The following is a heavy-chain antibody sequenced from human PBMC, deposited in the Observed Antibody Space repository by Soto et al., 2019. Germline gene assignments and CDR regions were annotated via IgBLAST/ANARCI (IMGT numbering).Heavy chain of an antibody. J-gene: IGHJ4*02. CDR1: GGSISSYY. CDR3: ARRHISGYYFDY. V-gene: IGHV4-59*08. CDR2: IYYSGST. D-gene: IGHD2-21*01. Sequence: SETLSLTCTVSGGSISSYYWSWIRRPPGKGLEWIGYIYYSGSTNYNPSLKSRVTISVDTSKNQFSLKLSSVTAADTAVYYCARRHISGYYFDYWGQGTLVTVSS.